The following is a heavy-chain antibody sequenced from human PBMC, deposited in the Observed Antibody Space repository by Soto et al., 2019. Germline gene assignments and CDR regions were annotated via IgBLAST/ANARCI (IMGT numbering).Heavy chain of an antibody. V-gene: IGHV2-70*11. J-gene: IGHJ6*03. CDR3: AREIGLLWFGEFGSDYYYYYMDV. Sequence: VSGPTLVNPTQTLTLTCTFSGFSLSTSGMCVSWIRQPPGKALEWLARIDWGDDKYYSTSLKTRLTISKDTSKNQVVLTMTNMDPVDTATYYCAREIGLLWFGEFGSDYYYYYMDVWGKGTTVTVSS. CDR2: IDWGDDK. D-gene: IGHD3-10*01. CDR1: GFSLSTSGMC.